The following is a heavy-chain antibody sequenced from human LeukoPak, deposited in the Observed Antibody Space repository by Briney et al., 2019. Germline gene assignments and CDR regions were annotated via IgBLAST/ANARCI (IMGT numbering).Heavy chain of an antibody. V-gene: IGHV1-46*01. CDR2: INPSGGST. CDR1: GYTFTSYY. J-gene: IGHJ4*02. Sequence: ASVKVSCKASGYTFTSYYMHWVRQAPGQGLEWMGIINPSGGSTSYAQKFQGRVTMTRDTSISTAYMELSRLRSDDTAVYYCARDRGRVAALAYWGQGTLVTVSS. CDR3: ARDRGRVAALAY. D-gene: IGHD6-6*01.